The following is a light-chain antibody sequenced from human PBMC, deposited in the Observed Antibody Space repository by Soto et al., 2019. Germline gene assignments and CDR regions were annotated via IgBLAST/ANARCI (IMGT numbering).Light chain of an antibody. CDR2: AAS. V-gene: IGKV1-8*01. J-gene: IGKJ2*01. Sequence: AIRMTQSPSSLSASTGDRVTITCRASQGISSYLAWYQQKPGKAPKLLIYAASTLQSGVPSRFSGSGSGTDFTLTISCLHSEDFATYYCQQYYSYPQYTFGQGTKVDIK. CDR3: QQYYSYPQYT. CDR1: QGISSY.